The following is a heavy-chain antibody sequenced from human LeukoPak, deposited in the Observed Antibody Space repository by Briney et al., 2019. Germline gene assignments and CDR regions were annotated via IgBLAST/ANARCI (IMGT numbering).Heavy chain of an antibody. CDR2: ISAYNGNT. CDR1: GCTFTRYA. Sequence: EASVKVSCKASGCTFTRYAISWVRQAPGQGLEWMGWISAYNGNTNYAQKLQGRVTMTTDTSTSTAYMELRSLRSDDTAVYYCARDLHSSGWYYFDYWGQGTLVTVSS. D-gene: IGHD6-19*01. V-gene: IGHV1-18*01. J-gene: IGHJ4*02. CDR3: ARDLHSSGWYYFDY.